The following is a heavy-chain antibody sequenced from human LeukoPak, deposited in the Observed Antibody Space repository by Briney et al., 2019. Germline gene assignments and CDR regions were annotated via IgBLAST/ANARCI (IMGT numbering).Heavy chain of an antibody. CDR1: GYSFTSYW. CDR3: ARRSLDYDFDI. J-gene: IGHJ3*02. V-gene: IGHV5-51*01. Sequence: GESLQIFWKGSGYSFTSYWYGWGRQMPGTGVGGVGMIYPGNSETRYSPSFQGQVTISADKSISTAYLQWSSLKASDTAMYYCARRSLDYDFDIWGHGTMVTVSA. CDR2: IYPGNSET. D-gene: IGHD3/OR15-3a*01.